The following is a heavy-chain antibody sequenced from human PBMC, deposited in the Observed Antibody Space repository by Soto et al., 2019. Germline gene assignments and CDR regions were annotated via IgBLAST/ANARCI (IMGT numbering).Heavy chain of an antibody. V-gene: IGHV1-18*01. CDR1: GFTFTSYA. D-gene: IGHD3-16*01. J-gene: IGHJ4*02. CDR3: ARDFTGWPPDGVDS. CDR2: ISAYNGNT. Sequence: QVHLVQSGAEVKTPGASVKVSCKASGFTFTSYAFTWVRQAPGQGLEWMGWISAYNGNTNYARNFGGRVTMTTDSSTSTVYMELGSLTSDATAVYFCARDFTGWPPDGVDSWGQGTLLSVSA.